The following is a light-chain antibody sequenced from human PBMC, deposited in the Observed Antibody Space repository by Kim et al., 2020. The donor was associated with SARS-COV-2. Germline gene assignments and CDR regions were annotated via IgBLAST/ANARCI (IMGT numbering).Light chain of an antibody. CDR3: QKYNKWPPLT. J-gene: IGKJ4*01. CDR2: DAG. Sequence: SPGERATLSCRASQSVSSNLAWYQQKPGQAPRLLIYDAGTRATGIPARFSGNGSGTELTLTISSLQSEDFAVYYCQKYNKWPPLTFGGGTKVDIK. CDR1: QSVSSN. V-gene: IGKV3-15*01.